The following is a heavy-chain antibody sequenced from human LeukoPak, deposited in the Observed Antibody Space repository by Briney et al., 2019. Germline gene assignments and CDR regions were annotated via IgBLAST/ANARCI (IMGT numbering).Heavy chain of an antibody. Sequence: GGSLRLFCGVSGFSIGNHGMHWIRQAPDKGLEWVAMISHDGGAKYYGDSVKGRLTISRDNSDNTLYLQMNSLRVEDTAVYYCARDWGSSGWYNWFDPWGQGILVTVSS. CDR1: GFSIGNHG. J-gene: IGHJ5*02. CDR2: ISHDGGAK. V-gene: IGHV3-30*03. D-gene: IGHD3-16*01. CDR3: ARDWGSSGWYNWFDP.